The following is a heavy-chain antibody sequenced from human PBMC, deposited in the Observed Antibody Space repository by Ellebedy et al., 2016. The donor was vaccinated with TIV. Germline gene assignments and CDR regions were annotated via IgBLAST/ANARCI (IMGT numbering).Heavy chain of an antibody. CDR3: VRANRREYGGNWFDS. J-gene: IGHJ5*01. D-gene: IGHD4-23*01. V-gene: IGHV3-13*01. Sequence: GESLKISCAASGFTFNTYDMHWVRQGKGKGLEWVACIGSLGDTYYTDSVKGRFTISRDNAENSLFLQMNNMRAEDTATYFCVRANRREYGGNWFDSWGPGTLVTVPS. CDR2: IGSLGDT. CDR1: GFTFNTYD.